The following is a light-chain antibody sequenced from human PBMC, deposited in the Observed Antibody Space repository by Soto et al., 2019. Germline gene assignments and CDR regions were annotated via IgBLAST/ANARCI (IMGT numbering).Light chain of an antibody. J-gene: IGKJ1*01. CDR3: QQYESYST. CDR1: QGISSS. Sequence: DFQMTQSPSSLSASVGDRVTITCQASQGISSSLNWYQHKPGIAPKLLIHKASSLESGVPSRFSGSGSGTEFTLTISGLQPDDSAAYYCQQYESYSTFGQGTKVDIK. V-gene: IGKV1-5*03. CDR2: KAS.